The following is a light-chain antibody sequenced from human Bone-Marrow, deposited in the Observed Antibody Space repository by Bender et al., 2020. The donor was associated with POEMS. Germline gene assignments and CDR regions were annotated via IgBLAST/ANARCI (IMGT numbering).Light chain of an antibody. V-gene: IGLV2-14*02. J-gene: IGLJ3*02. CDR1: TNDVGNYNL. CDR2: DVN. Sequence: QSALTQPASVSGSPGQSITISCTGTTNDVGNYNLVSWYQQYPGKAPKLMIYDVNERPSGVSDRFSGSRSGTSASLAISGLQSEDEADYYCAVWDDSLNGWVFGGGTKLTVL. CDR3: AVWDDSLNGWV.